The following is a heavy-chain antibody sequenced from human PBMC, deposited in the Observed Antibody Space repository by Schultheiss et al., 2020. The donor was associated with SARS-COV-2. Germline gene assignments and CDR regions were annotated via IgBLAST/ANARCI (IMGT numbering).Heavy chain of an antibody. CDR3: ARQWSDDSGSYGY. V-gene: IGHV4-31*03. Sequence: SETLSLTCTVSGGSISSGDYYWSWIRQHPGKGLEWIGEINHSGGTNYNPSLKSRVTMSIDTPKNEFSLKLSSVTAADTAVYYCARQWSDDSGSYGYWGQGTLVTVSS. D-gene: IGHD1-26*01. J-gene: IGHJ4*02. CDR2: INHSGGT. CDR1: GGSISSGDYY.